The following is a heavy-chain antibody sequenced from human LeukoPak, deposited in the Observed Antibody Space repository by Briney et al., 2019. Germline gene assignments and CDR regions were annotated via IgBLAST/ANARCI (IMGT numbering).Heavy chain of an antibody. CDR2: INPNSGGT. CDR3: ARICYYYGSGSYSLGY. J-gene: IGHJ4*02. V-gene: IGHV1-2*02. D-gene: IGHD3-10*01. Sequence: GASVKVSCKASGCTFIDYYIHWVRQAPGQGLEWMGWINPNSGGTNYGQKFQGRVTMTRDTSISTAYMELSRLISDETAVYYCARICYYYGSGSYSLGYWGQGTLVTVSS. CDR1: GCTFIDYY.